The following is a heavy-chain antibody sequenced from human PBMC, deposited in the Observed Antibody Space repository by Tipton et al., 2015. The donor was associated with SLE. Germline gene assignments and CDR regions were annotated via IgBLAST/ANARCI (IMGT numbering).Heavy chain of an antibody. V-gene: IGHV3-11*04. D-gene: IGHD2-2*01. Sequence: SLRLSCAASGFTFSDYYMSWIRQAPGKGLEWISYISIGSHTMYYADSVKGRFTNSRDNAKNSLYLQMHGLRAEDTAVYYCARDDIVVVPSTARYAAFDVWGPGTMVTVSS. CDR2: ISIGSHTM. CDR3: ARDDIVVVPSTARYAAFDV. CDR1: GFTFSDYY. J-gene: IGHJ3*01.